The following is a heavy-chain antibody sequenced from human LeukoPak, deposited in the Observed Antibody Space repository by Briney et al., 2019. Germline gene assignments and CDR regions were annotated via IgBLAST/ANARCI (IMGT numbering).Heavy chain of an antibody. Sequence: GGSLRLSCAASGFTFSSYGMHWVRQAPGKGLEWVSAISGSGGSTYYADSVKGRFTISRDNSKNTLYLQMNSLRAEDTAVYYCAKDREHYGDYDFDYWGQGTLVTVSS. CDR2: ISGSGGST. CDR1: GFTFSSYG. D-gene: IGHD4-17*01. CDR3: AKDREHYGDYDFDY. V-gene: IGHV3-23*01. J-gene: IGHJ4*02.